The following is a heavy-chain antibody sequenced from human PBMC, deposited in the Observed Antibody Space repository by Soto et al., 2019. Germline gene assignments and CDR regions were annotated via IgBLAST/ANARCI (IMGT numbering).Heavy chain of an antibody. CDR3: TTDRVPYYYDSSGYLFDY. CDR1: GFTFSNAW. V-gene: IGHV3-15*01. Sequence: EVQLVESGGGLGKPGGSLRLSCAASGFTFSNAWMSWVRQAPGKGLEWVGRIKSKTDGGTTDYAAPVKGRFTISRDDSKNTLYLQMNSLKTEDTAVYYCTTDRVPYYYDSSGYLFDYWGQGTLVTVSS. CDR2: IKSKTDGGTT. D-gene: IGHD3-22*01. J-gene: IGHJ4*02.